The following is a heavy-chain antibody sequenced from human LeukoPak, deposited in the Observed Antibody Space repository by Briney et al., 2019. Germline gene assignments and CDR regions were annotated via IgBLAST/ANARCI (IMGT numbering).Heavy chain of an antibody. V-gene: IGHV1-8*01. J-gene: IGHJ3*02. CDR1: GYTFTSYE. Sequence: GASVKVSCKASGYTFTSYEINWVRQATGQGLEWMGWMNANSGNTGYAQKFQGRVTMTRNTSISTAYMELSSLRSEDTAVYYCARRKFGYDDAFDIWGQGTMVTVSS. CDR3: ARRKFGYDDAFDI. D-gene: IGHD5-12*01. CDR2: MNANSGNT.